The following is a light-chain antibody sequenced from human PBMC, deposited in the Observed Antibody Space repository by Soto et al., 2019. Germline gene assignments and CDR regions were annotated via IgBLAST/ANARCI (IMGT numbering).Light chain of an antibody. CDR2: GAS. V-gene: IGKV3-20*01. J-gene: IGKJ5*01. CDR1: QSVSSSY. Sequence: EIVLTQSPGTLSLSPGERATLSCRASQSVSSSYLAWYQQKPGQAPRLLIYGASSRATGIPDRFSGSGSGTDFTLTISRLEPEDFAVYFCQQYSDLPMTFGHGTRLEIK. CDR3: QQYSDLPMT.